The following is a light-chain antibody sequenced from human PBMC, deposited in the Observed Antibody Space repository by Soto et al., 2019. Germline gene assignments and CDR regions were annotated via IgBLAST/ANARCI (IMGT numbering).Light chain of an antibody. CDR3: QQSSNWPLT. V-gene: IGKV3-11*01. J-gene: IGKJ4*01. Sequence: EIVMTQSPATLSVSPGERATLSCRASQSISSNLAWYQQRPGQAPRLLIYDASTRATGIPARFSGSGSGTDFTLTISSLEPEDFAVYYCQQSSNWPLTFGGGTKVDIK. CDR2: DAS. CDR1: QSISSN.